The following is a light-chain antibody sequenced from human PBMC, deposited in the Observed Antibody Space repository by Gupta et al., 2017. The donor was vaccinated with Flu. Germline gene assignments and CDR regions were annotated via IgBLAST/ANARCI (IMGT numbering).Light chain of an antibody. CDR3: GTWDSSLSAVV. Sequence: QSVLTQPPSVSAAPGQQVTISCSGSSSNIGNNYVSWYQQLPGTAPKLLIYENNKRPSGIPDRFSGSKSGTSATLGITGLQTGDEADYYCGTWDSSLSAVVFDGGTKLTVL. CDR1: SSNIGNNY. V-gene: IGLV1-51*02. CDR2: ENN. J-gene: IGLJ2*01.